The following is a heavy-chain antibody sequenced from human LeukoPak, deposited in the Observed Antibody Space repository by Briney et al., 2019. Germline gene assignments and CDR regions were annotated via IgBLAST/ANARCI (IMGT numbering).Heavy chain of an antibody. CDR1: GYAFTIYY. Sequence: GASVKVSCKASGYAFTIYYMHWVRQAPGQGLEWMGIINPGAGGTNYAQKFKGRVTMTRDTSTSTVYMELSSLRSEDTAIYYCARDYLYGTSSFAFDIWGQGTMVFVSS. V-gene: IGHV1-46*01. CDR2: INPGAGGT. CDR3: ARDYLYGTSSFAFDI. D-gene: IGHD6-6*01. J-gene: IGHJ3*02.